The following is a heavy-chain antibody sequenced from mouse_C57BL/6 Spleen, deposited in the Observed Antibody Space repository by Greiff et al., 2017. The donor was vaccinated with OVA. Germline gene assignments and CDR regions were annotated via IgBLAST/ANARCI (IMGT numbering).Heavy chain of an antibody. CDR1: GYTFTDYY. CDR3: ARRGTTVVGYFDV. D-gene: IGHD1-1*01. Sequence: EVQLQQSGPELVKPGASVKISCKASGYTFTDYYLNWVKQSLGKSLEWIGDINPNNGGTSYNQKFKGKATLTVDKSSSTAYMELRSLTSEDSAVYYCARRGTTVVGYFDVWGTGTTVTVSS. CDR2: INPNNGGT. J-gene: IGHJ1*03. V-gene: IGHV1-26*01.